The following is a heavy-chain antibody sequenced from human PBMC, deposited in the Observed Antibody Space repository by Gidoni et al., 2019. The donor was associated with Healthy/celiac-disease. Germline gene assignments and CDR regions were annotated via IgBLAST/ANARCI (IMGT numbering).Heavy chain of an antibody. CDR3: ARYEGGDYAEYFQH. CDR1: GGTFSSYA. J-gene: IGHJ1*01. D-gene: IGHD2-21*02. Sequence: QVQLVQSGAEVKKPGPSVKVSCQASGGTFSSYAISWVRQAPGQGLEWMGRIIPILGIANYAQKFQGRVTITADKSTSTAYMELSSLRSEDTAVYYCARYEGGDYAEYFQHWGQGTLVTVSS. CDR2: IIPILGIA. V-gene: IGHV1-69*04.